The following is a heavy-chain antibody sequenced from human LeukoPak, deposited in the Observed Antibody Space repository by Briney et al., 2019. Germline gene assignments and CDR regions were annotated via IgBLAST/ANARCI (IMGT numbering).Heavy chain of an antibody. Sequence: GRSLRLSCAASGFTFSSYGMHWVRQAPGKGLEWVAVIWYDGSNKYYADSAKGRFTISRDNSKNTLYLQMNSLRAEDTAVYYCARMGGGLTGTPDYWGQGTLVTVSS. CDR3: ARMGGGLTGTPDY. V-gene: IGHV3-33*01. CDR2: IWYDGSNK. D-gene: IGHD1-20*01. CDR1: GFTFSSYG. J-gene: IGHJ4*02.